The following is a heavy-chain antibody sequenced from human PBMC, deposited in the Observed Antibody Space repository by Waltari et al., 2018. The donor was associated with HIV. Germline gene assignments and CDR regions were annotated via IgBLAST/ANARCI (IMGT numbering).Heavy chain of an antibody. J-gene: IGHJ6*02. V-gene: IGHV4-61*02. CDR2: LYTRGST. CDR3: SRTSTGSDYYYQVDV. Sequence: QVQLQESGPGLVKTSQTLSLTCIVSGGSINSGSYYWNWIQQPAGKGLEWIGRLYTRGSTNYNPSLKSRVTMTADTSKNQFSLRLTSVTASDTAIYYCSRTSTGSDYYYQVDVWGQGTTVTVS. CDR1: GGSINSGSYY. D-gene: IGHD2-21*02.